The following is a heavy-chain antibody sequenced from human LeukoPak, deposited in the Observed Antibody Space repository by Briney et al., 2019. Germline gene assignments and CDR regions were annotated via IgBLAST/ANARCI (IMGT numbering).Heavy chain of an antibody. J-gene: IGHJ4*02. V-gene: IGHV3-30-3*01. CDR2: ISYDGSNK. CDR1: GFTFSSYA. CDR3: ARDQIPMVRGAMGY. Sequence: PGRSLRLSCAASGFTFSSYAMHWARQAPGKGLEWVAVISYDGSNKYYADSVKGRFTISRDNSKNTLYLQMNSLRAEDTAVYYCARDQIPMVRGAMGYWGQGTLVTVSS. D-gene: IGHD3-10*01.